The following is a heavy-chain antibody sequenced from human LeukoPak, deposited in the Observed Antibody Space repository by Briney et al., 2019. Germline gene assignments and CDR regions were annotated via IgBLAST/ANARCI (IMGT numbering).Heavy chain of an antibody. V-gene: IGHV4-28*03. CDR1: GYSISSTNC. J-gene: IGHJ4*02. D-gene: IGHD5-24*01. CDR2: TYYSGNT. Sequence: SETLSLTCAVSGYSISSTNCWGWIRQPPGKGLEWIGYTYYSGNTYYNPSLKSRVTMSVDTSKNQFSLKLTSVTAADTAVYYCARDGPIKWGQGTLVTVSS. CDR3: ARDGPIK.